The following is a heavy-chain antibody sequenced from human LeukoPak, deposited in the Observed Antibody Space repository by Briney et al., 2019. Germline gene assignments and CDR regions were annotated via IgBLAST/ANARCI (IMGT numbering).Heavy chain of an antibody. CDR3: AKGPSDYYDSSGYYLIDY. D-gene: IGHD3-22*01. J-gene: IGHJ4*02. CDR1: GFTFSRYA. Sequence: GGSLRLSCAASGFTFSRYAMSWVRQAPGKGLECVSAISGSGGSTYYADSVKGRFTISRDNSKNTLYLQMNSLRAEDTAVYYCAKGPSDYYDSSGYYLIDYWGQGTLVTVSS. CDR2: ISGSGGST. V-gene: IGHV3-23*01.